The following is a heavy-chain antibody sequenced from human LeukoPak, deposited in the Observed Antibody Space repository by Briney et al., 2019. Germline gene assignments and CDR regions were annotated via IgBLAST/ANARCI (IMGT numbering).Heavy chain of an antibody. J-gene: IGHJ4*02. D-gene: IGHD3-22*01. CDR1: GGSISTYY. CDR3: VREGYDSSGYYLDS. V-gene: IGHV4-59*01. CDR2: IYHSGST. Sequence: SETLSLTCTVSGGSISTYYWNWIRQPPGKGLEWIGYIYHSGSTNYNPSLQSRVTISVDTSKNQFSLNLNSVTAADTAVYYCVREGYDSSGYYLDSWGQGALVTVSS.